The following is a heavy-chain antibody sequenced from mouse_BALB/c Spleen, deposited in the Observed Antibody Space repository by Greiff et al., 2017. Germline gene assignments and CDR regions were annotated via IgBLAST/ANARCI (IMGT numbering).Heavy chain of an antibody. CDR1: GYSITSDYA. D-gene: IGHD5-1*01. CDR3: AREEKRVPHWYFDV. V-gene: IGHV3-2*02. J-gene: IGHJ1*01. Sequence: EVKLQESGPGLVKPSQSLSLTCTVTGYSITSDYAWNWIRQFPGNKLEWMGYISYSGSTSYNPSLKSRISITRDTSKNQFFLQLNSVTTEDTATYDCAREEKRVPHWYFDVWGAGTTVTVSS. CDR2: ISYSGST.